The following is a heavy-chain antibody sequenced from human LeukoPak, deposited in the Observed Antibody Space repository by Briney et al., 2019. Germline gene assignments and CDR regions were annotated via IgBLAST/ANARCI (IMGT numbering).Heavy chain of an antibody. V-gene: IGHV1-18*01. Sequence: ASVKVSCKASGYTFTSYGISWVRQAPGQGLEWMGWISAYNGNTNYAQKLQGRVTMTRNTSISTAYMELSSLGSEDTAVYYCARGAYGMDVWGQGTTVTVSS. CDR1: GYTFTSYG. CDR3: ARGAYGMDV. CDR2: ISAYNGNT. J-gene: IGHJ6*02.